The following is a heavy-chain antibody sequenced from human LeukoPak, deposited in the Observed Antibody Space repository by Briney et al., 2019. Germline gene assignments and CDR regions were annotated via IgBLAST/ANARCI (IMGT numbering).Heavy chain of an antibody. V-gene: IGHV4-30-4*01. CDR3: ARAKGPGAHYNWFDP. CDR1: GASISSGDYY. D-gene: IGHD2-2*01. CDR2: IYNSGST. Sequence: ASETLSLTCTVSGASISSGDYYWSWLRQPPGKGLEWIGYIYNSGSTFYNPSLKSRLTISVDTSKKQFSLKLSSAAAADTAVYYCARAKGPGAHYNWFDPWGQGTLVTVSS. J-gene: IGHJ5*02.